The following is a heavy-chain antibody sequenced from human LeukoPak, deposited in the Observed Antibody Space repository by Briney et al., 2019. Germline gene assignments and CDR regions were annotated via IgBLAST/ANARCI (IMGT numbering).Heavy chain of an antibody. CDR2: IYYSGST. CDR3: ARAVAELRAFDI. V-gene: IGHV4-59*08. Sequence: SETLSLTCTVSGGSISSYYWSWIRQPPGKGLEWIGYIYYSGSTNYNPSLKSRVTISVDTSKNQFSLKLSSVTAADTAVYYCARAVAELRAFDIRGQGTMVTVSS. J-gene: IGHJ3*02. D-gene: IGHD1-26*01. CDR1: GGSISSYY.